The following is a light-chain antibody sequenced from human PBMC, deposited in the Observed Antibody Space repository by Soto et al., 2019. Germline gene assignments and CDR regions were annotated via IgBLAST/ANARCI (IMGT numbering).Light chain of an antibody. Sequence: IEMTQSPSTLSGSVVDRVTTTSRASQSISTWLAWYQQKPRKAPKLLIYGASSLASGVPSRFSGSGSGTEFTLTISSLQPDDFANYYCQQHNGYSERMFGQGTKVDIK. V-gene: IGKV1-5*01. J-gene: IGKJ1*01. CDR1: QSISTW. CDR2: GAS. CDR3: QQHNGYSERM.